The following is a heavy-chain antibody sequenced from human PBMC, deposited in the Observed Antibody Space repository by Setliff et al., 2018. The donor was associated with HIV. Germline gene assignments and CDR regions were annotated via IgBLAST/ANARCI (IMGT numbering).Heavy chain of an antibody. CDR3: ASVLGAARRGAAPARGYFDY. J-gene: IGHJ4*02. CDR1: GVTFSSYG. V-gene: IGHV3-33*08. Sequence: GGSLTLSCVVSGVTFSSYGKHWVRQAPGKGLEWVAVISYDGSKKYYADPLKGRFTIARDNSNNTLYMQMNSPGAEDTAVDYCASVLGAARRGAAPARGYFDYWGQGTLVTVSS. D-gene: IGHD3-16*01. CDR2: ISYDGSKK.